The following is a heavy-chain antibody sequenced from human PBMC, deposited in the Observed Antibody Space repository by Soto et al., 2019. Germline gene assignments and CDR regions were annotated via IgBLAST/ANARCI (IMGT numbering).Heavy chain of an antibody. V-gene: IGHV4-38-2*01. CDR1: GYSISSGYY. Sequence: PSETLSLTCAVSGYSISSGYYWGWIRQPPGKGLEWIGSIYHSGSTYYNPSLKSRVTISVDTSKNQFSLKLSSVTAADTAVYYCARGFGELLFVVFDYWGQGTLVTVSS. CDR2: IYHSGST. J-gene: IGHJ4*02. D-gene: IGHD3-10*01. CDR3: ARGFGELLFVVFDY.